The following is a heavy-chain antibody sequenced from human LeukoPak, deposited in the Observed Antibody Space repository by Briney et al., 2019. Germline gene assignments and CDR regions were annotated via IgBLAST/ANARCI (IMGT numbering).Heavy chain of an antibody. V-gene: IGHV3-23*01. CDR1: GLTFTTYA. Sequence: GGSLRLSCAASGLTFTTYAMSWVRQAPGKGLEWVSVIGSGGSTYYADSVKGRFTISRDNSKNTLYLQMNSLRAEDTAVYYCAKLGGHSYAYQFDYWGQGTLVTVSS. CDR2: IGSGGST. J-gene: IGHJ4*02. D-gene: IGHD5-18*01. CDR3: AKLGGHSYAYQFDY.